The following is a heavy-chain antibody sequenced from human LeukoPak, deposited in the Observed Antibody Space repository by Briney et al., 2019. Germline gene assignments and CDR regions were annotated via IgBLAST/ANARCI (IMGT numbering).Heavy chain of an antibody. V-gene: IGHV3-48*01. Sequence: GGSLRLSCAASGFTFSSYWMNWVRQAPGKGLEWVSYISSSSSTIYYADSVKGRFTISRDNAKNSLYLQMNSLRAEDTAVYYCARDATIFGGLYYYMDVWGKGTTVTVSS. CDR1: GFTFSSYW. CDR3: ARDATIFGGLYYYMDV. J-gene: IGHJ6*03. CDR2: ISSSSSTI. D-gene: IGHD3-3*01.